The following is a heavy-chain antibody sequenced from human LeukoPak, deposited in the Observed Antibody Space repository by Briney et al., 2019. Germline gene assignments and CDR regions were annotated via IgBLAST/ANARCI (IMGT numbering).Heavy chain of an antibody. CDR3: ARDREDIVVVPAASYYYYYYMDV. J-gene: IGHJ6*03. CDR2: IYSGGST. Sequence: SGGSLRLSCAASGFTVSSNYMSWVRQAPGKGLEWVSVIYSGGSTYYADSVKGRFTISRDNSKNTLYLQMSSLRAEDTAVYYCARDREDIVVVPAASYYYYYYMDVWGKGTTVTVSS. V-gene: IGHV3-53*01. D-gene: IGHD2-2*01. CDR1: GFTVSSNY.